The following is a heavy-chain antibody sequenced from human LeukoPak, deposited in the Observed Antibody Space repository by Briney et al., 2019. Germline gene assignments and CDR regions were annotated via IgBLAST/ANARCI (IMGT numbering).Heavy chain of an antibody. V-gene: IGHV3-30*03. J-gene: IGHJ4*02. CDR3: ARDLRATMVRGLFPDY. CDR1: GFTFNSYG. D-gene: IGHD3-10*01. CDR2: ISHDGNNQ. Sequence: GRSLRLSCAASGFTFNSYGMHWVRQAPGKGLEWVATISHDGNNQYYADSVKGRFTVSRDNSKNTLYLQMNSLRAEDTAVYYCARDLRATMVRGLFPDYWGQGTLVTVSS.